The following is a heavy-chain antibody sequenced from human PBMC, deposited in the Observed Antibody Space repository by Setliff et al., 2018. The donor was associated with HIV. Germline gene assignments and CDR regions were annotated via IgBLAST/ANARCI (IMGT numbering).Heavy chain of an antibody. CDR3: ARDYVWGRRAFDI. V-gene: IGHV3-7*01. Sequence: PGGSLRLSCAASGFTFSNYWMSWVRQTPGKGLEWVANIKPDGSEEYYVDSVKGRFTISRDNAENSLYLQMNSLRAEDTAVYYCARDYVWGRRAFDIWGPGTMVTVSS. CDR1: GFTFSNYW. CDR2: IKPDGSEE. D-gene: IGHD3-16*01. J-gene: IGHJ3*02.